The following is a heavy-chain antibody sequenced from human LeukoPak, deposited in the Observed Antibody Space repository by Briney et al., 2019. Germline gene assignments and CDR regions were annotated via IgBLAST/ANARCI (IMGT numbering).Heavy chain of an antibody. CDR1: VGSISGYY. D-gene: IGHD3-10*01. Sequence: PSETLSLTCAVSVGSISGYYWSWIRQPPGKELEWIGYIYERGSTDYNPSLRSRVTISRDTSKNQFSLKLSSVTAADTAVYYCARLGYYYGSGSYVMKRGRTWGYYYMDVWGKGTTVTISS. V-gene: IGHV4-59*12. CDR3: ARLGYYYGSGSYVMKRGRTWGYYYMDV. CDR2: IYERGST. J-gene: IGHJ6*03.